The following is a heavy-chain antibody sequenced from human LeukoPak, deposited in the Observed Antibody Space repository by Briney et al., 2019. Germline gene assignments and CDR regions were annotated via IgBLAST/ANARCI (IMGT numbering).Heavy chain of an antibody. CDR3: AKWGDYDVLTGYYVSDY. V-gene: IGHV3-23*01. CDR2: IIGGGGNT. CDR1: GFTFSNYA. D-gene: IGHD3-9*01. J-gene: IGHJ4*02. Sequence: GGSLRLSCAASGFTFSNYAMSWVRQAPGKGLEWVSRIIGGGGNTYYADSVKGRFTISRDNSKNTVFLQMNSLRAEDTAVYYCAKWGDYDVLTGYYVSDYWGQGTLVTVSS.